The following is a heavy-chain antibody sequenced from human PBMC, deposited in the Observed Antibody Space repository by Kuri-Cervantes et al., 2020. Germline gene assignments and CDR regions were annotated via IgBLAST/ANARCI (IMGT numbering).Heavy chain of an antibody. Sequence: GGSLRLSCVASGFTFSSDWMSWVRQAPGKGLEWVANIKQDGSEKYYVDSVKGRFTISRDNAKNSLFLQMNSLRAEDTAVYYCARRTTALAYWGQGTLVTVSS. CDR2: IKQDGSEK. V-gene: IGHV3-7*02. CDR3: ARRTTALAY. D-gene: IGHD1-7*01. J-gene: IGHJ4*02. CDR1: GFTFSSDW.